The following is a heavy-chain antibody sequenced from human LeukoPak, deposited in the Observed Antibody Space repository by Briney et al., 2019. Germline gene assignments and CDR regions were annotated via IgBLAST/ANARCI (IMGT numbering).Heavy chain of an antibody. CDR1: GGSISSGSYY. CDR2: IYTSGST. V-gene: IGHV4-61*02. Sequence: SETLSLTCTVSGGSISSGSYYLSWIRQPAGKGLEWIGRIYTSGSTNYNPSLKSRVTISVNTSKNQFSLKLSSVTAADTAVYYCAWQGTYDSSGDDAFDIWGQGTMVTVSS. CDR3: AWQGTYDSSGDDAFDI. J-gene: IGHJ3*02. D-gene: IGHD3-22*01.